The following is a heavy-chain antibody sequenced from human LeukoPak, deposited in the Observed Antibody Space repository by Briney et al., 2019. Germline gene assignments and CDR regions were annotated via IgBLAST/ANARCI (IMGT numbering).Heavy chain of an antibody. CDR1: GYTFTSYG. D-gene: IGHD6-6*01. V-gene: IGHV1-18*01. CDR3: ARDFAARPGDY. J-gene: IGHJ4*02. CDR2: ISAYNGNT. Sequence: ASVKVSCKASGYTFTSYGISWVRQAPGQGLEWMGWISAYNGNTNYAQKLQGRVTMTTDTSTSTACMELRSLRSDDTAVYYCARDFAARPGDYWGQGTLVTVSS.